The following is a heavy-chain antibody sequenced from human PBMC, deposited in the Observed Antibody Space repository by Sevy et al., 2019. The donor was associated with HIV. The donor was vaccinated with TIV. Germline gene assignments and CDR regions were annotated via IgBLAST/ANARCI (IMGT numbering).Heavy chain of an antibody. D-gene: IGHD3-10*01. Sequence: GGSLRLSCAASGFTFSSYEMNWVHQAPGKGLEWVSYISSSGSTIYYADSVKGRFTISRDNAKNSLYLQMNSLRAEDTAVYYCARGWDYYGSGRPRWAFDIWGQGTMVTVSS. J-gene: IGHJ3*02. CDR3: ARGWDYYGSGRPRWAFDI. V-gene: IGHV3-48*03. CDR2: ISSSGSTI. CDR1: GFTFSSYE.